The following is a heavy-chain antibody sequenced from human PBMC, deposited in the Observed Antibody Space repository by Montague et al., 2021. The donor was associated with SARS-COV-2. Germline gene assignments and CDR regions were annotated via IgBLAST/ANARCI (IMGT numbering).Heavy chain of an antibody. J-gene: IGHJ6*02. CDR2: ISYDGSNK. V-gene: IGHV3-30*18. CDR3: AKDDVYYDFWGGYISDPYYYYYYGMDV. CDR1: GFTFSSYG. Sequence: SLRLSCAASGFTFSSYGIHWVRQAPGKGLEWVAVISYDGSNKCYADSVKGRFTISRDNSKNTLYLQMNSLRAEDTAVYYCAKDDVYYDFWGGYISDPYYYYYYGMDVWGQGTTVTVSS. D-gene: IGHD3-3*01.